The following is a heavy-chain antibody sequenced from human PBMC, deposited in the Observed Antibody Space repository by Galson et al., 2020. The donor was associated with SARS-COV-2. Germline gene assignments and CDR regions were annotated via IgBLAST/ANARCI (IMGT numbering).Heavy chain of an antibody. V-gene: IGHV3-9*01. D-gene: IGHD3-10*01. Sequence: SLRLSCAASGFTFDDYAMHWVRQAPGKGLEWVSGISWNSGSIGYADSVKGRFTISRDNAKNSLYLQMNSLRAEDTALYYCSGVRGTDYGMDVWGQGTTVTVSS. CDR2: ISWNSGSI. CDR3: SGVRGTDYGMDV. CDR1: GFTFDDYA. J-gene: IGHJ6*02.